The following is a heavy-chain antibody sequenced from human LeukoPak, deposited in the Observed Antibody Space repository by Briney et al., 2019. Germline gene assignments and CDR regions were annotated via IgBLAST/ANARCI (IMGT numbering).Heavy chain of an antibody. CDR2: INPNSGGT. CDR1: GYTFTSYG. D-gene: IGHD1-1*01. V-gene: IGHV1-2*02. J-gene: IGHJ3*02. CDR3: AAFLLQQINVFDI. Sequence: ASVKVSCKASGYTFTSYGISWVRQAPGQGLEWMGWINPNSGGTNYAQKFQGRVTMTRDTSISTAYMELSRLRSDDTAVYYCAAFLLQQINVFDIWGQGTMVTVSS.